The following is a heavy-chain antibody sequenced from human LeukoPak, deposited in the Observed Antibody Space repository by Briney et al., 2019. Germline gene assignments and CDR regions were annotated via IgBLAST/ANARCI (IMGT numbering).Heavy chain of an antibody. CDR3: VGNGYYSVDY. D-gene: IGHD3-22*01. Sequence: PSENLSRNCAGSSVTNTSNWWRRLPHSPGKGLEWIGEIYPSANANYNPSLKSRVTISVDQSKSQFSLSLRSVTAADTAVYYCVGNGYYSVDYWGQGTLVTVSS. CDR1: SVTNTSNW. CDR2: IYPSANA. V-gene: IGHV4-4*02. J-gene: IGHJ4*02.